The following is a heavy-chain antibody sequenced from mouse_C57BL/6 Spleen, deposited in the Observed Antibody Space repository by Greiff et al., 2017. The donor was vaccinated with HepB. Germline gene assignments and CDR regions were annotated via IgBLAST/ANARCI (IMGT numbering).Heavy chain of an antibody. CDR3: TREPYYGSSLYYAMDY. Sequence: EVQLVESGEGLVKPGGSLKLSCAASGFTFSSYAMSWVRQTPEKRLEWVAYISSGGDYIYYAYTVKGRFTISRDNARNTLYLQMSSLKSEDTAMYYCTREPYYGSSLYYAMDYWGQGTSVTVSS. D-gene: IGHD1-1*01. V-gene: IGHV5-9-1*02. CDR1: GFTFSSYA. J-gene: IGHJ4*01. CDR2: ISSGGDYI.